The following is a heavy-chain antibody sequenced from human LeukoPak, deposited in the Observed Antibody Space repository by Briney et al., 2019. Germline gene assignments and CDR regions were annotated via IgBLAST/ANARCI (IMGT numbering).Heavy chain of an antibody. CDR3: ARSPSFYDSSGYSIDY. CDR2: IHHTGVT. J-gene: IGHJ4*02. V-gene: IGHV4-59*01. CDR1: GGSISSYY. D-gene: IGHD3-22*01. Sequence: SETLSLTCTVSGGSISSYYWSWIRQPPGKGLEWIATIHHTGVTYYNPSLKSRATISLDTSKNQFSLKLCSVTAADTAVYYCARSPSFYDSSGYSIDYWGQGTLVTVSS.